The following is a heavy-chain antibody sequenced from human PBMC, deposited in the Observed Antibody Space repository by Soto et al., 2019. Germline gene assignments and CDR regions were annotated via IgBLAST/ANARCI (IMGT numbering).Heavy chain of an antibody. CDR3: AKGTTYYYDSSGYCIDY. CDR2: ISGSGGST. CDR1: GFTFSSYA. D-gene: IGHD3-22*01. Sequence: PVGSLRLSCAASGFTFSSYAMSWVRQAPGKGLEWVSAISGSGGSTYYADSVKGRFTISRDNSKNTLYLQMNSLRAEDTAVYYCAKGTTYYYDSSGYCIDYWGQGTLVTVSS. J-gene: IGHJ4*02. V-gene: IGHV3-23*01.